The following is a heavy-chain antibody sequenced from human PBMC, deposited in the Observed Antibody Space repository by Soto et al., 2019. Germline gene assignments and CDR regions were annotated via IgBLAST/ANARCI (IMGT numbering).Heavy chain of an antibody. V-gene: IGHV4-30-4*01. Sequence: SETLSLTCTVSGGSISSGDYYWSWIRQPPGKGLEWIGYIYYSGSTYYNPSLKSRVTISVDTSKNQFSLKLSSVTAADTAVYYCARAGYYDSSGYYPFDYWGQGTLVTVSS. CDR1: GGSISSGDYY. CDR2: IYYSGST. J-gene: IGHJ4*02. CDR3: ARAGYYDSSGYYPFDY. D-gene: IGHD3-22*01.